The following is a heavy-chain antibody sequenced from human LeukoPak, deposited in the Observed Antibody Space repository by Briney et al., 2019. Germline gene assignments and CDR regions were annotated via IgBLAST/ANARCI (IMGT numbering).Heavy chain of an antibody. CDR1: GGTFSSYA. Sequence: SVKVSCKASGGTFSSYAISWVRQAPGQGLEWMGGIIPIFGTANYAQKFQGRVTITADKSTSTAYMELSSLRAEDTAVYYCARGRGGLLWFGEFNSWGQGTLVTVSS. J-gene: IGHJ4*02. CDR2: IIPIFGTA. D-gene: IGHD3-10*01. V-gene: IGHV1-69*06. CDR3: ARGRGGLLWFGEFNS.